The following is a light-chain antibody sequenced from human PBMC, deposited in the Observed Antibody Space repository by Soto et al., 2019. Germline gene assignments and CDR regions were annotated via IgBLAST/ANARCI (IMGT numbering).Light chain of an antibody. V-gene: IGKV3-20*01. CDR1: HSVSTY. Sequence: TVLTQSPATLSLSPGEGATLSCRASHSVSTYLAWYQQKPGQAPRLLIHSASSRATGIPDRFSGSGSGTDFTLTISRLEPEDFAVYYCQQYSSSPLTFGGGTKVDIK. J-gene: IGKJ4*01. CDR3: QQYSSSPLT. CDR2: SAS.